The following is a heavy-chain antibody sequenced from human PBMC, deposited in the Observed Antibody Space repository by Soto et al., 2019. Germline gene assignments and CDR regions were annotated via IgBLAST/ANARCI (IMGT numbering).Heavy chain of an antibody. J-gene: IGHJ4*02. V-gene: IGHV4-31*03. Sequence: SETLSLTCTVSGGSISSGGYYWSWIRQHPGKGLEWIGYIYYSGSTYYNPSLKSRVTISVDTSKNQFSLKLSSVTAADTAVYYCARAVATTTVTTLPGKIDYWGQGTLVTVSS. CDR2: IYYSGST. D-gene: IGHD4-17*01. CDR1: GGSISSGGYY. CDR3: ARAVATTTVTTLPGKIDY.